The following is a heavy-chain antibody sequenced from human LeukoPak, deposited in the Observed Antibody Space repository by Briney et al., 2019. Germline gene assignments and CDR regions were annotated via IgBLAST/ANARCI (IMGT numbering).Heavy chain of an antibody. CDR1: GYTFTSYA. D-gene: IGHD6-19*01. J-gene: IGHJ4*02. Sequence: ASVKVSCKASGYTFTSYAMHWVRQAPGQRLEWMGWINAGNGNTKYSQKFQGRVTITRDTSASTAYMELSSLRSEETAVYYCARVAYSSGWYFFDYWGQGTLVTVSS. CDR2: INAGNGNT. V-gene: IGHV1-3*01. CDR3: ARVAYSSGWYFFDY.